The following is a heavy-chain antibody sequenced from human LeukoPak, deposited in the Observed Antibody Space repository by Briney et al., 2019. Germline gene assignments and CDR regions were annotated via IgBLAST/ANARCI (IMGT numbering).Heavy chain of an antibody. V-gene: IGHV1-18*01. D-gene: IGHD2-21*01. CDR3: ARDLVKDAFDI. Sequence: TSVKVSCKASGYTFTSYGISWVRQAPGQGLEWMGWTSAYNGNTNYAQKLQGRVSMTTDTSTSKAYMELRSLSPDDTAVYYCARDLVKDAFDIWGQGTMVTVSS. CDR1: GYTFTSYG. CDR2: TSAYNGNT. J-gene: IGHJ3*02.